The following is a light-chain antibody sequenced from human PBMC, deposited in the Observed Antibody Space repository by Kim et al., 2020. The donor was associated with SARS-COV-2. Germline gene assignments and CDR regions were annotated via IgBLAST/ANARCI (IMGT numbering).Light chain of an antibody. J-gene: IGKJ1*01. Sequence: DIQMTQSPSTLSASVGDTVTITCRASQSSSSWLAWYQQKPSKAPKLLIYKASNLESGVPSRFSGSGSGTEFTLTISSLQPDDVATYYCQQYITYPWTFGQGTKVDIK. CDR1: QSSSSW. CDR2: KAS. CDR3: QQYITYPWT. V-gene: IGKV1-5*03.